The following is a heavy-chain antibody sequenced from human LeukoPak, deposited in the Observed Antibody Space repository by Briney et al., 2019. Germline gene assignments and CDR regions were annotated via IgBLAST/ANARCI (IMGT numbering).Heavy chain of an antibody. D-gene: IGHD6-19*01. V-gene: IGHV1-69*13. CDR2: IIPIFGTA. Sequence: GASVKVSCKASGGTFSSYAISWVRQAPGQGLEWMGGIIPIFGTANYAQKFQGRVTITADESTSTAYMELSSLRSEDTAVYYCVREGARMAGAFDYWGQGTLVTVSS. CDR3: VREGARMAGAFDY. CDR1: GGTFSSYA. J-gene: IGHJ4*02.